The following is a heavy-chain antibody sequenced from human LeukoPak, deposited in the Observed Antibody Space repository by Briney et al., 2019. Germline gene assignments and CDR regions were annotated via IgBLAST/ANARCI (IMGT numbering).Heavy chain of an antibody. J-gene: IGHJ4*02. CDR2: IFYSGNT. V-gene: IGHV4-59*01. CDR1: GGPISDFY. Sequence: PSETLSLTCTVSGGPISDFYWSWIRQSPEKGLEWLGNIFYSGNTNYNPSLRSRVTISVDTSKKQFSLRLTSVTAADTAVYYCARGNSYYDSSGAFDYWGQGTLVTVPS. CDR3: ARGNSYYDSSGAFDY. D-gene: IGHD3-22*01.